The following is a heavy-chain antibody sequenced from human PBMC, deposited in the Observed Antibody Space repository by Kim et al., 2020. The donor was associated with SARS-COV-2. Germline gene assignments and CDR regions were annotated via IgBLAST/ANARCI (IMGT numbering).Heavy chain of an antibody. D-gene: IGHD3-22*01. J-gene: IGHJ4*02. Sequence: GGSLRLSCAASGFTFSSYAMSWVRQAPGKGLEWVSAISGSGGSTYYADSVKGRFTISRDNSKNTLYLQMNSLRAEDTAVYYCAKFSANYYGSSGSSDYWGQGTLVTVSS. CDR2: ISGSGGST. CDR3: AKFSANYYGSSGSSDY. V-gene: IGHV3-23*01. CDR1: GFTFSSYA.